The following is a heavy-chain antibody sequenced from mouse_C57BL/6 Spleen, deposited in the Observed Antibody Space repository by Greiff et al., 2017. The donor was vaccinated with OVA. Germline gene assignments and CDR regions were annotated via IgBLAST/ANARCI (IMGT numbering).Heavy chain of an antibody. CDR3: ARSGTTVKDYYAMDY. CDR1: GYTFTSYG. CDR2: IYPRSGNT. D-gene: IGHD1-1*01. J-gene: IGHJ4*01. Sequence: QVQLQQSGAELARPGASVKLSCKASGYTFTSYGISWVKQRTGQGLEWIGEIYPRSGNTYYNEKFKGKATLTADKSSSTAYMELRSLTSEDSAVYFCARSGTTVKDYYAMDYWGQGTSVTVSS. V-gene: IGHV1-81*01.